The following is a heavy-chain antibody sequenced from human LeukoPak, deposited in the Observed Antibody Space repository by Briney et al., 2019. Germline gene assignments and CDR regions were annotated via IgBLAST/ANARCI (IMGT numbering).Heavy chain of an antibody. Sequence: PSQTLSLTCAVSGGSISSGGYSWSWIRQPPGKGLEWIGYIYHSGSTYYNPSLKSRVTISVDTSKNQFSLKLSSVTAADTAVYYCASRWELKPSPLHYYYYYGMDVWGQGTTVTVSS. CDR3: ASRWELKPSPLHYYYYYGMDV. V-gene: IGHV4-30-2*01. D-gene: IGHD1-26*01. CDR2: IYHSGST. CDR1: GGSISSGGYS. J-gene: IGHJ6*02.